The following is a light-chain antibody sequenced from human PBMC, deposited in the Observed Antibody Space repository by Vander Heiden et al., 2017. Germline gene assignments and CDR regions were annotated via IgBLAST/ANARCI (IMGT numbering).Light chain of an antibody. CDR3: QQYKSYSLT. Sequence: DIQITQSPSTLSASVGDRVTITCRASQSIDSWLAWSQQKPGKAPKLLIYKASNLQSGVPSRFSGSGSGTEFTLTISSLQPDDFATYYCQQYKSYSLTFGGGTKVEIK. CDR1: QSIDSW. V-gene: IGKV1-5*03. J-gene: IGKJ4*01. CDR2: KAS.